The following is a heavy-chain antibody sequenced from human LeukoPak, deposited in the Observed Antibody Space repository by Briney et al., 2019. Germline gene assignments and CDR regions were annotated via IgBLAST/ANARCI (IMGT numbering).Heavy chain of an antibody. V-gene: IGHV4-4*07. CDR2: VYTCGSI. CDR3: ARDPVLEHYFDY. D-gene: IGHD3-3*01. J-gene: IGHJ4*02. CDR1: GGSISGYF. Sequence: PSETLSLTCSVSGGSISGYFWSWIRQPAGKGLGWIGRVYTCGSINYNPSLKSRVTISLDTSRSQFSLKLTPVTAADTAVYYCARDPVLEHYFDYWGQGTLVTVSS.